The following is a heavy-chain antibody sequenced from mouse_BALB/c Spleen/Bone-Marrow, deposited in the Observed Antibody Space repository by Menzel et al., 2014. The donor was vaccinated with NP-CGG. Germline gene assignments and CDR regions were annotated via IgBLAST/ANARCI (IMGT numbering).Heavy chain of an antibody. CDR3: ARSDGYYPYYYAMDY. J-gene: IGHJ4*01. CDR1: GYTFTSYW. D-gene: IGHD2-3*01. Sequence: QVQLKESGAELVKPGASVKLSCKASGYTFTSYWMHWVKQRPGQGLEWIGEINPSNGRTNYNEKFKSKATLTVDKSSSKAYMQLSSLTSEDSAVYYCARSDGYYPYYYAMDYWGQGTSVTVSS. CDR2: INPSNGRT. V-gene: IGHV1S81*02.